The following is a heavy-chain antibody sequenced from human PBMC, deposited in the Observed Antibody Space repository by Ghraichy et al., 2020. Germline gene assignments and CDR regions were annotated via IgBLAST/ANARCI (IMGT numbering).Heavy chain of an antibody. CDR1: GDSVSSSSAA. J-gene: IGHJ4*02. CDR3: AREGLAFLDY. V-gene: IGHV6-1*01. Sequence: GDSVSSSSAAWNWIRQSPSRGLEWLGRTYYRSKWCNDYALSVEGRITIYPDTSKNQFSLQLSSVTPEDTAVYFCAREGLAFLDYWGQGTLVTVSS. D-gene: IGHD6-19*01. CDR2: TYYRSKWCN.